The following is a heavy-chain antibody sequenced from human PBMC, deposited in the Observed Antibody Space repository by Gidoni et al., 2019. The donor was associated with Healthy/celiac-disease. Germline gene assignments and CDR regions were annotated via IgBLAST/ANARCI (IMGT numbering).Heavy chain of an antibody. CDR3: AREPGAYCSGGSCYSLGWFDP. D-gene: IGHD2-15*01. Sequence: QVQLQESGPGLVKPSQTLSLTCTVSGGSISSGDYYWCWIRQPPGKGLEWIGYIYYSGSTYYNPSLKSRVTISVDTSKNQFSLKLSSVTAADTAVYYCAREPGAYCSGGSCYSLGWFDPWGQGTLVTVSS. J-gene: IGHJ5*02. V-gene: IGHV4-30-4*01. CDR1: GGSISSGDYY. CDR2: IYYSGST.